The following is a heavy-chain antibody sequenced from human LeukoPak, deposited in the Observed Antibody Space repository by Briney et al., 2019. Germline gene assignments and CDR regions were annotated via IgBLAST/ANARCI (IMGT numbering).Heavy chain of an antibody. CDR2: INHSGST. CDR1: GGSFSGYY. J-gene: IGHJ4*02. D-gene: IGHD6-13*01. Sequence: SKTLSLTCAVYGGSFSGYYWSWLRQPPGKGLEWIGEINHSGSTNYNPSLKSRVSISVDSSKNQFSLKVSSVTAADTAVYYCARGSDTAAGLYWGQGTLVTVSS. CDR3: ARGSDTAAGLY. V-gene: IGHV4-34*01.